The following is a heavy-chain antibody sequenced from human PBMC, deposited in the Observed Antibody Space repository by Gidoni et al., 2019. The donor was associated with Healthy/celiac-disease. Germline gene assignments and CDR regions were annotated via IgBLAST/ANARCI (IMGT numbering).Heavy chain of an antibody. CDR3: AREDQDTLGFDY. D-gene: IGHD3-16*01. CDR1: GFTFSSYD. Sequence: EVQLVASGGGLVQPGGSLILSCAASGFTFSSYDMHWVRQATGKGLEWVSDIGTAGDTYYPGSVKGRFTISRENAKNSLYLQMNSLRAGDTAVYYCAREDQDTLGFDYWGQGTLVTVSS. CDR2: IGTAGDT. J-gene: IGHJ4*02. V-gene: IGHV3-13*01.